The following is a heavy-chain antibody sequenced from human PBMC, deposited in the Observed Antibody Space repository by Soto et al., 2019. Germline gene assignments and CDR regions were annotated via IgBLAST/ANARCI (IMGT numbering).Heavy chain of an antibody. D-gene: IGHD3-22*01. Sequence: SETLSLTCTVSGGSISSFDWNWTRQSPGKGLEWIGYISDTGSTNYNPSLKSRVTISVDTSKKQFSLKLSSVTAADTAVYYCARQDTSGYAFDSWGPGTLVTVSP. J-gene: IGHJ4*02. CDR1: GGSISSFD. V-gene: IGHV4-59*08. CDR2: ISDTGST. CDR3: ARQDTSGYAFDS.